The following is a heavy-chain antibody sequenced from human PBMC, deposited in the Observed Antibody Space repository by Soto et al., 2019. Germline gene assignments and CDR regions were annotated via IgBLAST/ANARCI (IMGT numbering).Heavy chain of an antibody. V-gene: IGHV1-18*01. D-gene: IGHD2-2*01. CDR1: GYTFTSYG. J-gene: IGHJ5*02. CDR3: ARRDGYCSSTCCLNWFDT. CDR2: ISAYNGNT. Sequence: QVQLVQSGAEVKKPGASVKVSCKASGYTFTSYGISWVRQAPGQGLEWMGWISAYNGNTNYAQKLQGRVTLTTDTSTITAYMELRSLRSDDTAVYDCARRDGYCSSTCCLNWFDTWGQGTLVTVSS.